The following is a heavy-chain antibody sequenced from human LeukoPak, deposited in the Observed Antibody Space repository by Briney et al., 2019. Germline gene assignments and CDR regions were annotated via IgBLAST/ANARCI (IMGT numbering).Heavy chain of an antibody. CDR1: GFTFSSYS. CDR3: ARGYWGRDNSVGFDY. D-gene: IGHD3-16*01. J-gene: IGHJ4*02. CDR2: ISSSSSYI. Sequence: PGGSLRLSCAASGFTFSSYSMNWVRQAPGKGLEWVSSISSSSSYIYYADSVKGRFTISRDNAKNTLYLQMNSLRAEDTAVYYCARGYWGRDNSVGFDYWGQGTLVTVSS. V-gene: IGHV3-21*01.